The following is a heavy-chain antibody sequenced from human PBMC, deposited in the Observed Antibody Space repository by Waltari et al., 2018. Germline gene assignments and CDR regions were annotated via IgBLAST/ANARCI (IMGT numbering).Heavy chain of an antibody. V-gene: IGHV3-7*04. J-gene: IGHJ4*02. D-gene: IGHD3-3*01. CDR1: GFTFSSYW. CDR3: ARVTGDFWSGYIFDY. CDR2: IKQDGSEK. Sequence: EVQLVESGGGLVQPGGSLRLSCAASGFTFSSYWRSWVRQAPGQGLGWVANIKQDGSEKYYADSVKGRFTISRDNAKNSLYLQMNSLRAEDTAVYYCARVTGDFWSGYIFDYWGQGTLVTVSS.